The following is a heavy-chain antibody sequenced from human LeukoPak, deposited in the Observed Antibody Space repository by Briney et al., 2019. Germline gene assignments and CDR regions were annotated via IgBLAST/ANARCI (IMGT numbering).Heavy chain of an antibody. D-gene: IGHD4-17*01. V-gene: IGHV3-9*01. Sequence: GRSLRLSCAASGFTFDDYAMHWVRQAPGKGLEWVSGISWNSGSIGYADSVKGRFTISRDNAKNSLYLQMNSLRAEDTALYYCAKDYGDYVSVFDYWGQGTLVTVSS. CDR3: AKDYGDYVSVFDY. CDR2: ISWNSGSI. J-gene: IGHJ4*02. CDR1: GFTFDDYA.